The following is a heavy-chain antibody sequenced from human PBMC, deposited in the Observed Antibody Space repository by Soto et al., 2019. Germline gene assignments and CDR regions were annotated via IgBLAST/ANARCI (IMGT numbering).Heavy chain of an antibody. CDR1: GYRFTRYG. J-gene: IGHJ4*02. D-gene: IGHD2-21*01. Sequence: QVQLVQSGGEVKKPGASVKVSCKASGYRFTRYGINWVRQAPGQGLEWMGWISTYNGNTHYPQKFQDRVTMTTDTSTNTAYLELRSLKSDDTAVYYCARDEEDANLMIVVLPGDYWGQGTLVSVSS. V-gene: IGHV1-18*01. CDR3: ARDEEDANLMIVVLPGDY. CDR2: ISTYNGNT.